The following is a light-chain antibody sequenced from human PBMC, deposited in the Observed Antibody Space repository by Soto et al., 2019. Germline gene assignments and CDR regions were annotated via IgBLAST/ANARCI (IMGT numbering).Light chain of an antibody. CDR1: QGISSF. V-gene: IGKV1-9*01. CDR3: QQLNSFPIT. Sequence: IQLTQSPSSLSASVGDRVTITCRASQGISSFLAWYQQNPGKAPKLLIYGASTLQSGLPSRFSGSGSGTDFTLTIGSLQPEDVATYYCQQLNSFPITFGPGTKVDIK. J-gene: IGKJ3*01. CDR2: GAS.